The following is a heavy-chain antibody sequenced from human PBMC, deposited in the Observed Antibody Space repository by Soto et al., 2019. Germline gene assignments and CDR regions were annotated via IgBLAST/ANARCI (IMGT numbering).Heavy chain of an antibody. D-gene: IGHD2-8*01. CDR2: IGTSAST. CDR3: ADLSRYCTTSNCD. J-gene: IGHJ4*02. Sequence: DVRLLESGGGLVQPGGSLRLSCAASGFTFSSYSMSWVRQAPGKGLEWVSTIGTSASTYYGDSVRGRFTISRDNSRNTLYLQMNSLRAECTAVYYCADLSRYCTTSNCDWGQGTLVTGSS. CDR1: GFTFSSYS. V-gene: IGHV3-23*01.